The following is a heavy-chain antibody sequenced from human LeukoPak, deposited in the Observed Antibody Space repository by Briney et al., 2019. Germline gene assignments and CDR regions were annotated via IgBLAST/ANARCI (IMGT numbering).Heavy chain of an antibody. CDR2: IKSKIDGGTA. CDR3: TTDPLLGM. D-gene: IGHD3-3*01. CDR1: GFTFSNAW. J-gene: IGHJ4*02. V-gene: IGHV3-15*01. Sequence: PGGFLRLSCAAPGFTFSNAWMSWVRQAPGKGLEWVGRIKSKIDGGTADYAAPVKGRFTISRDDSKDTLYLQMSGLKTEDTAVYYCTTDPLLGMGGQGTLVTVSS.